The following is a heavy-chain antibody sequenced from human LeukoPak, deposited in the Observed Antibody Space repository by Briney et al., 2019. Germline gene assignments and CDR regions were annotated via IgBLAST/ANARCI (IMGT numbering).Heavy chain of an antibody. CDR2: IDAGNGNT. CDR3: ARDRWSSGWYYGY. D-gene: IGHD6-19*01. Sequence: ASVKVSCKASGYTFTSYAMNWVRQAPGQRLEWMGWIDAGNGNTKYSQKFQGRVTITRDTSASTAYMELSSLRSEDTAVYYCARDRWSSGWYYGYWGQETLVTVSS. J-gene: IGHJ4*02. V-gene: IGHV1-3*01. CDR1: GYTFTSYA.